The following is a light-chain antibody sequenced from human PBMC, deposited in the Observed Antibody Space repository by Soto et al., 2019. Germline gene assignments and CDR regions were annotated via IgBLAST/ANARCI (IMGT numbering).Light chain of an antibody. J-gene: IGKJ2*01. CDR1: QSVSSSY. Sequence: ENVLTQSPGTLSLSPGERATLSCRASQSVSSSYLTWYQQKPGQAPRPLIYGASSRATDIPDRFSGSGSGTDLTLTISRPEPEDVAVYYCQQYDSAPVTLGQGTKLEIK. CDR3: QQYDSAPVT. V-gene: IGKV3-20*01. CDR2: GAS.